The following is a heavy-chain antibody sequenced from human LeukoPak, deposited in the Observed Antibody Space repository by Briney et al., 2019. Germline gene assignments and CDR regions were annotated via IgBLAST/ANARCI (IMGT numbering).Heavy chain of an antibody. Sequence: GGSLRLSCAASGFTFSTHRMHWVRQAPGKGLEWVSAISGSGGSTYYADSVKGRFTISRDNSKNTLYLQMNSLRAEDTAVYYCAKSSSGWYRYYYFDYWGQGTLVTVSS. D-gene: IGHD6-19*01. CDR2: ISGSGGST. V-gene: IGHV3-23*01. J-gene: IGHJ4*02. CDR1: GFTFSTHR. CDR3: AKSSSGWYRYYYFDY.